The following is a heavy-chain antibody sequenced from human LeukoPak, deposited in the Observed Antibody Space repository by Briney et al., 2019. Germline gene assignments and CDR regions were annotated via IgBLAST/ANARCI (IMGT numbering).Heavy chain of an antibody. CDR3: AREALLEMATQK. CDR1: GFTFSDYW. V-gene: IGHV3-74*01. D-gene: IGHD5-24*01. J-gene: IGHJ4*02. CDR2: ISTDGSTT. Sequence: GGSLRLSCAASGFTFSDYWMHWIRKGPGKGLVWVSHISTDGSTTAYAGSVKGRFTISRDNAKNSLYLQMNSLRAEDTAVYYCAREALLEMATQKWGQGTLVTVSS.